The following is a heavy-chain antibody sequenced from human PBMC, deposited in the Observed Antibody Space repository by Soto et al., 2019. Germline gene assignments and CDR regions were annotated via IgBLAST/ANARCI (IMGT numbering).Heavy chain of an antibody. CDR1: GFTFSSYS. J-gene: IGHJ6*03. CDR2: ISSSSSYI. V-gene: IGHV3-21*01. CDR3: AVVLRFLEWHPQEDYYYMDV. Sequence: GGSLRLSCAASGFTFSSYSMNWVRQAPGKGLEWVSSISSSSSYIYYADSVKGRFTISRDNAKNSLYLQMNSLRAEDTAVYYCAVVLRFLEWHPQEDYYYMDVWGKGTTVTVSS. D-gene: IGHD3-3*01.